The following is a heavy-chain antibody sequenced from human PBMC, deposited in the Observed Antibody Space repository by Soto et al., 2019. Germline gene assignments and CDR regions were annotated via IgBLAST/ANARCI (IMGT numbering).Heavy chain of an antibody. CDR2: ISYDGSNK. V-gene: IGHV3-30*18. CDR1: GFTFSSYG. J-gene: IGHJ4*02. D-gene: IGHD6-19*01. Sequence: PGGSLRLSCAASGFTFSSYGMHWFRQAPGKGLEWVAAISYDGSNKYYADSVKGRFTISRDNSKNTLYLQMNSLRAEDTAVYYCAKRKGPAYSSGWYWAFDYWGQGTLVTVSS. CDR3: AKRKGPAYSSGWYWAFDY.